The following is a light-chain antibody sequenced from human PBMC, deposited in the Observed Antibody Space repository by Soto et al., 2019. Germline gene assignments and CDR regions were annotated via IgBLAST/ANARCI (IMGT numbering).Light chain of an antibody. CDR1: QSVNNN. CDR3: QQHNNWPLT. CDR2: GAS. V-gene: IGKV3-15*01. Sequence: EIVMTQSPATLSVSPGERATLSCRACQSVNNNLAWYQQKPGQAPRLLIYGASARATGIPARFSGSGSGTEFTLTISSLQSEDFAVYYCQQHNNWPLTFGGGTKVEIK. J-gene: IGKJ4*01.